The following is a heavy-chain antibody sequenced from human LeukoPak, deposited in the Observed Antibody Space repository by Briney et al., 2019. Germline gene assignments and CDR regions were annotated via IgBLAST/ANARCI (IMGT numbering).Heavy chain of an antibody. J-gene: IGHJ4*02. V-gene: IGHV4-39*01. CDR3: AYGSNSAADH. Sequence: SETLSLTCTVSGGSISSWTYYWGWIRQPPGKGLEWIGTVYYGGTNYYNPSLKSRVTISVDTSKNQFSLNLNSVTAADTAVYYCAYGSNSAADHWGQGTLVTVSS. D-gene: IGHD4-23*01. CDR1: GGSISSWTYY. CDR2: VYYGGTN.